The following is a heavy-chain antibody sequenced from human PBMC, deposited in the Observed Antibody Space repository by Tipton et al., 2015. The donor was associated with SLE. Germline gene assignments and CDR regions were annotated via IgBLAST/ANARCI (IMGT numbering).Heavy chain of an antibody. CDR2: INHSGRT. CDR1: TGSFSGYY. V-gene: IGHV4-34*01. CDR3: ARAGAGYYYYYYMDV. Sequence: LRLSCTVYTGSFSGYYWSWIRQPPGKGLEWTGEINHSGRTNYNPSLKSRVTISVDTSKNQFSLKLSSVTAADTAVYFCARAGAGYYYYYYMDVWGKGTTVTVSS. J-gene: IGHJ6*03.